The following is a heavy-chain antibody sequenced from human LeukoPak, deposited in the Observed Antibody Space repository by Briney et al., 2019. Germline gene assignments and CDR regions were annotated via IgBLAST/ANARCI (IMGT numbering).Heavy chain of an antibody. D-gene: IGHD2-2*01. J-gene: IGHJ5*02. Sequence: PGGSLRLSCAASGFTFSSYSMNWVRRAPGKGLEWVSSISSSSSYIYYADSVKGRFTISRDNAKNSLYLQKNSLRAEDTAVYYCARGGDIVVVPDPRFDPWGQGTLVTVSS. CDR2: ISSSSSYI. V-gene: IGHV3-21*01. CDR1: GFTFSSYS. CDR3: ARGGDIVVVPDPRFDP.